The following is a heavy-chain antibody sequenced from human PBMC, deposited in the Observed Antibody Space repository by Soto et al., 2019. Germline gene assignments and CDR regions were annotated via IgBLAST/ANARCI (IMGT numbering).Heavy chain of an antibody. CDR1: GGSISSGGYS. J-gene: IGHJ3*02. CDR2: IYHSGST. V-gene: IGHV4-30-2*01. Sequence: SETLSLTCAVSGGSISSGGYSWSWIRQPPGKGLEWIGYIYHSGSTYYNPSLKSRVTISVDRSKNQFSLKLSSVTAADTAVYYCARAAGDGASDIWGQGTMVTVSS. D-gene: IGHD7-27*01. CDR3: ARAAGDGASDI.